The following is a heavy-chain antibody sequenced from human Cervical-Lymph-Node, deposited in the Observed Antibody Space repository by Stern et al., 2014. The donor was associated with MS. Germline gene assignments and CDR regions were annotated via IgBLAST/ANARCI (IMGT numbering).Heavy chain of an antibody. CDR2: ISAYNGKT. Sequence: QVQLVQSGAEVKKPGASVRVSCKASGYSFPSYGISWVRQAPGQGLEWMGWISAYNGKTDYAQKFQGRVTLTTDTSTSTAYMELRSLRSDDTAVFYCARSAGYNSDSDLDHWGQGTLVTVSS. CDR3: ARSAGYNSDSDLDH. D-gene: IGHD1-1*01. CDR1: GYSFPSYG. J-gene: IGHJ4*02. V-gene: IGHV1-18*01.